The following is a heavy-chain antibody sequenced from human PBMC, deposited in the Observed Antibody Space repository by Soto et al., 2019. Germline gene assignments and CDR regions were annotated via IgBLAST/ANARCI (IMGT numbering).Heavy chain of an antibody. CDR3: AREGVAPYYYYGMDV. V-gene: IGHV5-10-1*01. D-gene: IGHD5-12*01. Sequence: PGESLKISCKGSGYSFTTYWINWVRQMPGKGLGWVGRIDPNDSYTSYSPSFQGHVTISADKSIKTAYLQWSSLKASDTAVYYCAREGVAPYYYYGMDVWGQGTPVTVSS. CDR2: IDPNDSYT. CDR1: GYSFTTYW. J-gene: IGHJ6*02.